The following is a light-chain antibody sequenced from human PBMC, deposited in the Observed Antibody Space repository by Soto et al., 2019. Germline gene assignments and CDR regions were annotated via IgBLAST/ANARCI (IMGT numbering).Light chain of an antibody. J-gene: IGLJ3*02. V-gene: IGLV2-14*01. CDR3: SSYTSSSTLSNWV. Sequence: QSALTQPASVSGSPGQSITISCTGTSSDVGGYNYVSWYQQHPGKAPKLMIYEVSNRPSGVSNRFSGSKSGNTASLTISGLQAEDEADHYCSSYTSSSTLSNWVFGGGTKVTVL. CDR2: EVS. CDR1: SSDVGGYNY.